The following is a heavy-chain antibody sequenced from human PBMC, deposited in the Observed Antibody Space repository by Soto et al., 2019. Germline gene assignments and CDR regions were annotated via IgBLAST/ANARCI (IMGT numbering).Heavy chain of an antibody. D-gene: IGHD3-3*01. CDR3: AKDRNDFWSGYYTVQDY. CDR2: ISYDGSNK. J-gene: IGHJ4*02. Sequence: QVQLVESGGGVVQPGRSLRLSCAASGFTFSSYGMHWVRQAPGKGLEWVAVISYDGSNKYYADSVKGRFTISRDNSKNTLYLQMNSLRAEDTAVYYCAKDRNDFWSGYYTVQDYWGQGTLVTVSS. CDR1: GFTFSSYG. V-gene: IGHV3-30*18.